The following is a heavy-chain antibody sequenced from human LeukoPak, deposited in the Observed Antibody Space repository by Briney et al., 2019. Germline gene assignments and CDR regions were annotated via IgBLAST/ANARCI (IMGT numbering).Heavy chain of an antibody. V-gene: IGHV3-48*03. J-gene: IGHJ4*02. CDR1: GFTFSSYE. CDR3: ARDTIYLSFDY. CDR2: TSSSGSTI. Sequence: AGGSLRLSCAASGFTFSSYEMNWVRQAPEKGLEWVSYTSSSGSTIYYADSVKGRFTISRDNAKNSLYLHMNSLRAEDTAVYYCARDTIYLSFDYWGQGTLVTVSS. D-gene: IGHD5-24*01.